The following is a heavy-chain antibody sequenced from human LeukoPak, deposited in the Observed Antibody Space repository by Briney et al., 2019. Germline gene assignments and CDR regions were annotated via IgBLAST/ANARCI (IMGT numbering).Heavy chain of an antibody. CDR2: IYYTGST. V-gene: IGHV4-39*07. CDR3: ARQGGYYGSSGYYLNWFGP. Sequence: SETLSLTCTVSGGSISTNTYYWGWVRQPPGKGLEWIGSIYYTGSTYYNPSLKSRVTISLDTSKNRFSLKLTSVTAADTAVYYCARQGGYYGSSGYYLNWFGPWGQGTLVTVSS. CDR1: GGSISTNTYY. D-gene: IGHD3-22*01. J-gene: IGHJ5*02.